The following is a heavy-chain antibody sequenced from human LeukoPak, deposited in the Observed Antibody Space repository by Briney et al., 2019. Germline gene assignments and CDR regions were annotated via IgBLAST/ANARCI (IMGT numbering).Heavy chain of an antibody. D-gene: IGHD3-10*01. V-gene: IGHV2-5*02. Sequence: SGPTLVNPTQTLTLTCTFSGFSLSSSGVSVGWIRQPPGKALGWLALIYWDDDKNYSPSLKSRLTITKDTSKNQVVLTRTNMEAVDAATYYCAHKGQGYGSGTYHYFDYWGQGTLVTVSS. CDR3: AHKGQGYGSGTYHYFDY. CDR2: IYWDDDK. J-gene: IGHJ4*02. CDR1: GFSLSSSGVS.